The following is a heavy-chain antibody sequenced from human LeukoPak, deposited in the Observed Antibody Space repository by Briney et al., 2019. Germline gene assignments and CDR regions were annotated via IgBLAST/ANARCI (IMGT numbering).Heavy chain of an antibody. CDR2: ISSSSNTI. Sequence: GGSLRLSCAASGFTFSTYSMNWVRQAPGKGLEWVSYISSSSNTIYYADSVKGRFTISRDNAKNSLYLQMNSLRAEDTAVYYCASMTTYCGGDCYFFDYWGQGTLVTVSS. CDR1: GFTFSTYS. V-gene: IGHV3-48*04. J-gene: IGHJ4*02. CDR3: ASMTTYCGGDCYFFDY. D-gene: IGHD2-21*02.